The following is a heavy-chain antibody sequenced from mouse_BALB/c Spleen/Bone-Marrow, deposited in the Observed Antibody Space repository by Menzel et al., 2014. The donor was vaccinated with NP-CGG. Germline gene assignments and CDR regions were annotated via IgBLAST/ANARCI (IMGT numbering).Heavy chain of an antibody. CDR3: ALYGNYAGN. Sequence: QVQLKQSGAELVRPGSSVKISYKASGYAFSSYWMNWVKQRPGQGLEWIGQIYPGDGDTNYNGKFKGKATLTADKSSSTAYMQLSSLTSEDSAVYFCALYGNYAGNWGQGTLVTVSA. V-gene: IGHV1-80*01. D-gene: IGHD2-1*01. CDR2: IYPGDGDT. J-gene: IGHJ3*01. CDR1: GYAFSSYW.